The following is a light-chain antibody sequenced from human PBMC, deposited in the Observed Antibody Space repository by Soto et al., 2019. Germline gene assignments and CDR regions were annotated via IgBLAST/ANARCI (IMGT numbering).Light chain of an antibody. J-gene: IGKJ4*01. V-gene: IGKV1-27*01. Sequence: DIQMTQSPSSLSASVGDRVTITCRASQGIINYLAWYQQKPGKVPKLLIHAASTLQSGVPSRFSGSGFGTDFTLTISSLQPEDVATYYCQKYNSAPLTFGGGTKVEIK. CDR3: QKYNSAPLT. CDR2: AAS. CDR1: QGIINY.